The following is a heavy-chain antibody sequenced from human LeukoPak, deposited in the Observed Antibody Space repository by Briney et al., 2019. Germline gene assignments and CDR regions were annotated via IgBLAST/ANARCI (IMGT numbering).Heavy chain of an antibody. V-gene: IGHV3-33*01. J-gene: IGHJ5*02. CDR3: ARDLRGISQFDP. CDR2: IWYDGSNK. Sequence: AGGSLRLSCAASGFTFSSYGMHWVRQAPGKGLEWVAVIWYDGSNKYYADSVKGRFTISRDNSKNTLYLQMNSLRAEDTAVYYCARDLRGISQFDPWGQGTLVTVSS. CDR1: GFTFSSYG. D-gene: IGHD3-16*01.